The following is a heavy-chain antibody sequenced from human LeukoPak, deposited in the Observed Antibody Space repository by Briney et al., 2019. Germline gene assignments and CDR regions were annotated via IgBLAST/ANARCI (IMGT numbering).Heavy chain of an antibody. CDR1: GFTFSDYA. J-gene: IGHJ6*03. D-gene: IGHD6-13*01. Sequence: GGSLRLSCAASGFTFSDYAMSWVRQAPGKGLEWVSGISASGNSRYFADFVKGRFTISRDNAKNSLFLQMNSLRAEDTAVYYCARGSAAGYYYYMDVWGKGTTVTVSS. V-gene: IGHV3-23*01. CDR3: ARGSAAGYYYYMDV. CDR2: ISASGNSR.